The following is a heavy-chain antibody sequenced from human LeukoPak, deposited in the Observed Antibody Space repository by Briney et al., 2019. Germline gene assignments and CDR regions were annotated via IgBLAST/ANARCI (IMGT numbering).Heavy chain of an antibody. Sequence: SETLSLTCTVSGGSISSSSYYWGWIRQPPGKGLEWIGSIYYSGSTYYNPSLKSRVTISVDTSKNQFSLKLSSVTAAGTAVYYCARQARGLWFGELSPFDIWGQGTMVTVSS. J-gene: IGHJ3*02. CDR1: GGSISSSSYY. CDR3: ARQARGLWFGELSPFDI. CDR2: IYYSGST. D-gene: IGHD3-10*01. V-gene: IGHV4-39*01.